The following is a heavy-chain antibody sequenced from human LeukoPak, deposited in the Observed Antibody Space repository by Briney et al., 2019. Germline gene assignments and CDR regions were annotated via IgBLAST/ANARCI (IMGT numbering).Heavy chain of an antibody. J-gene: IGHJ6*02. V-gene: IGHV3-30*18. Sequence: GRSLRLSCAASGFTFSSYGMHWVRQAPGKGLEWVAVISYDGSNKYYADSVKGRFTISRDNSKNTLYLQMNSLRAEDTAVYYCAKDQAGNTMVRGVIIKAYYYYYGMDVWGQGTTVTVSS. CDR1: GFTFSSYG. CDR3: AKDQAGNTMVRGVIIKAYYYYYGMDV. D-gene: IGHD3-10*01. CDR2: ISYDGSNK.